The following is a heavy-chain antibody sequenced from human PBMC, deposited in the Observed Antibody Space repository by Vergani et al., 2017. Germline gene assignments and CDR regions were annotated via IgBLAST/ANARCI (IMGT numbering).Heavy chain of an antibody. CDR2: ISGSGGST. V-gene: IGHV3-23*01. J-gene: IGHJ4*02. CDR1: GFTFSSYA. D-gene: IGHD3-3*01. CDR3: AKHPVFYIETGLAGIRRFLEWLFFDY. Sequence: EVQLLESGGGLVQPGGSLRLSCAASGFTFSSYAMSWVRQAPGKGLEWVSAISGSGGSTYYADSVKGRFTISRDNSKNTLYLQMNSLRAEDTAVYYCAKHPVFYIETGLAGIRRFLEWLFFDYWGQGTLVTVSS.